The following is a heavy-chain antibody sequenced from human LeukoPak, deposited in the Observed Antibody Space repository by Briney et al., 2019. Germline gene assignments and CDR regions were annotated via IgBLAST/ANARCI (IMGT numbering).Heavy chain of an antibody. CDR2: IYSGGGT. D-gene: IGHD6-13*01. J-gene: IGHJ5*02. V-gene: IGHV3-53*04. Sequence: PGGSLRLSCAASGFTASNNYMSWVRQAPGKGLEWVSIIYSGGGTYYADSVTGRFTISRNNSKNTLYLQMNSLRADDTAFYYCARGLQQQLGWFDPWGQGTLVTVSS. CDR1: GFTASNNY. CDR3: ARGLQQQLGWFDP.